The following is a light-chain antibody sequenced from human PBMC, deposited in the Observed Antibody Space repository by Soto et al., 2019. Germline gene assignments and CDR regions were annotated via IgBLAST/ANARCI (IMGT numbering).Light chain of an antibody. CDR2: NAS. CDR3: QQYNIYSRT. CDR1: QSISSW. Sequence: DIQMTQSPATLSASVGDRVTITCRASQSISSWLAWYQQKPGKAPKLLIYNASSLEIGVPSRFSGSGSGTEFTLTISSLQSDDFATYYCQQYNIYSRTFGQGTKVDIK. J-gene: IGKJ1*01. V-gene: IGKV1-5*03.